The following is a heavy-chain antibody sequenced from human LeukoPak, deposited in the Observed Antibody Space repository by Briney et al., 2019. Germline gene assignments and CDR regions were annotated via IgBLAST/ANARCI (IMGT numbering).Heavy chain of an antibody. V-gene: IGHV3-9*01. CDR2: ISWNSGNI. D-gene: IGHD4-11*01. Sequence: GGSLRLSCAASGFTFDNYSMHWVRQAPGKGLEWVSCISWNSGNIGYADSVKGRFTISRDNAKNSLYLQMNSLRAEDTALYYCAKCRRLQAYYYFGMDVWGQRTTVTVS. J-gene: IGHJ6*02. CDR3: AKCRRLQAYYYFGMDV. CDR1: GFTFDNYS.